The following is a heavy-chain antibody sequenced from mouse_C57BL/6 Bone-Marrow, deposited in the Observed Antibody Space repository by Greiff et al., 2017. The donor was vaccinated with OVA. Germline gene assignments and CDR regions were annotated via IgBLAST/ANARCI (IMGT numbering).Heavy chain of an antibody. J-gene: IGHJ2*01. CDR1: GYTFTSYW. CDR3: DAIYYYGSRYYFDY. V-gene: IGHV1-50*01. Sequence: QVQLQQPGAELVKPGASVKLSCKASGYTFTSYWMQWVKQRPGQGLEWIGEIDPSDSYTKYNQKVKGKATLIVDTSSCPAYLQLSGLTSEDSAVYYWDAIYYYGSRYYFDYWGQGTTLTVSS. D-gene: IGHD1-1*01. CDR2: IDPSDSYT.